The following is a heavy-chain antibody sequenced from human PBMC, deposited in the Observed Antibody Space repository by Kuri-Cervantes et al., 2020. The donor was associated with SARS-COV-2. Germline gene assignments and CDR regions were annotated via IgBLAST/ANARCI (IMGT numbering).Heavy chain of an antibody. CDR3: ARVESGPIRFLEWSQYYYYYMDV. V-gene: IGHV6-1*01. D-gene: IGHD3-3*01. J-gene: IGHJ6*03. Sequence: SCAISGDSVSSNSAAWNWIRQSPSRGLEWLGRTYYRSKWYNDYAVSVKSRITINPDTSKNQFSLQLNSVTPEDTAVYYCARVESGPIRFLEWSQYYYYYMDVWGKGTTVTVSS. CDR1: GDSVSSNSAA. CDR2: TYYRSKWYN.